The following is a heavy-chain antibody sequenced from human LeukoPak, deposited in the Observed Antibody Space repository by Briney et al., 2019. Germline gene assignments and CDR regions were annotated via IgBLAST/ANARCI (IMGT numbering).Heavy chain of an antibody. CDR3: ARASMGYSSSWYFDY. CDR1: GGFISSYY. Sequence: ETLSLTCTVSGGFISSYYWSWIRQPPGKGLEWIGYIYHSGSSNYNPSLKSRVTISVDTSKKQFSLKLSSVTAADTAVYYCARASMGYSSSWYFDYWGQGTLVTVSS. J-gene: IGHJ4*02. D-gene: IGHD6-13*01. V-gene: IGHV4-59*01. CDR2: IYHSGSS.